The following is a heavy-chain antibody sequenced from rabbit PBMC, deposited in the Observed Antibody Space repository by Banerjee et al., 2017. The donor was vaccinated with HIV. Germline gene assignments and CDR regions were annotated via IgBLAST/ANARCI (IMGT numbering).Heavy chain of an antibody. CDR2: IYIGSSDIT. V-gene: IGHV1S45*01. J-gene: IGHJ3*01. CDR3: ARETGYFDFNL. CDR1: GFSFSSSYW. Sequence: QEQLVESGGGLVQPEGSLTLTCTASGFSFSSSYWISWVRQAPGKGLEWIACIYIGSSDITVYTSWAKGRFTISKTSSTTVTLQMTSLTAADTATYFCARETGYFDFNLWGQGTLVTVS. D-gene: IGHD1-1*01.